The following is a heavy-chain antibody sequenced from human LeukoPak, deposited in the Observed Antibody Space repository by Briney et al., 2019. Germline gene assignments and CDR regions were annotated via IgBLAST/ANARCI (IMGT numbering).Heavy chain of an antibody. D-gene: IGHD1-1*01. CDR2: IYYSGST. CDR1: GGSISSGGYY. CDR3: ARGTTGTSFDY. V-gene: IGHV4-31*03. J-gene: IGHJ4*02. Sequence: SETLSLTCTVSGGSISSGGYYWSWIRQHPEKGLEWIGYIYYSGSTYYNPSLKSRVTISVDTSKNQFSLKLSSVTAADTAVYYCARGTTGTSFDYWGQGTLVTVSS.